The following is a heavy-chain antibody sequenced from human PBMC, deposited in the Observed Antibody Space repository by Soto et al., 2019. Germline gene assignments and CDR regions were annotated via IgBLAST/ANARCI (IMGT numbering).Heavy chain of an antibody. Sequence: GGSLRLSCTASGFTFGDYAMSWVRQAPGKGLEWVGFIRSKAYGGTTEYVASVKGRFTISRDDSKSIAYLQMNSLKTEDTAVYYCTRGRSSGDAFDIWGQGTMVTVSS. V-gene: IGHV3-49*04. D-gene: IGHD6-19*01. CDR2: IRSKAYGGTT. J-gene: IGHJ3*02. CDR3: TRGRSSGDAFDI. CDR1: GFTFGDYA.